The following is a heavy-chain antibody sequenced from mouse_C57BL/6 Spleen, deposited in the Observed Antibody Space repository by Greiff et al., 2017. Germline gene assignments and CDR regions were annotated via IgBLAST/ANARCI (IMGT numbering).Heavy chain of an antibody. CDR2: IDPETGGT. Sequence: QVQLQQSGAELVRPGASVTLSCKASGYTFTDYEMHWVKQTPVHGLEWIGAIDPETGGTAYNQKFKGKAILTADKSSSTAYMELRSLTSEDSAVYYCTRFYYDYDEVHFDVWGTGTTVTVSS. D-gene: IGHD2-4*01. CDR3: TRFYYDYDEVHFDV. J-gene: IGHJ1*03. CDR1: GYTFTDYE. V-gene: IGHV1-15*01.